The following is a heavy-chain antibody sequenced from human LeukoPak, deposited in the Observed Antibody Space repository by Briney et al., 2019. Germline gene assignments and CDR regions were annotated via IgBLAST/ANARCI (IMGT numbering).Heavy chain of an antibody. CDR3: ANGGTSSSFDY. D-gene: IGHD6-13*01. Sequence: PGRSPRLSCAASGFTFSSYGMHWVRQAPGKGLEWVAVISYDGSNKYYADSVKGRFTISRDNSKNTLYLQMNSLRAEDTAVYYCANGGTSSSFDYWGQGTLVTVSS. J-gene: IGHJ4*02. CDR2: ISYDGSNK. V-gene: IGHV3-30*18. CDR1: GFTFSSYG.